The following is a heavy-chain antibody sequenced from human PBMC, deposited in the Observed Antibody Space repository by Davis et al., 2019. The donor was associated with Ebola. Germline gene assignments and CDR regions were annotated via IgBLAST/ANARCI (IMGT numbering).Heavy chain of an antibody. CDR3: ARGSSGYYDSPRDDAFDI. V-gene: IGHV3-74*03. J-gene: IGHJ3*02. CDR2: INSDGSSI. Sequence: PGGSLRLSCADSGVTFRSHWMHWVRQAPGKGLMWVLRINSDGSSITYADSVKGRFTISRDNAKNTLYLQMTSLRAEDTAVYYCARGSSGYYDSPRDDAFDIWGQGTTVTVSS. D-gene: IGHD3-22*01. CDR1: GVTFRSHW.